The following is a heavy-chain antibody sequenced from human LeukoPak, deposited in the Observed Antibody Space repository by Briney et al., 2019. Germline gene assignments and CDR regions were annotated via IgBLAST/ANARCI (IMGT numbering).Heavy chain of an antibody. CDR2: ISSSSSYI. Sequence: SGGSLRLSCAASGFTFSSYSMNWVRQAPGKGLEWVSSISSSSSYIYYADSVKGRFTISRDNAKNSLYLQMNSLRAEDTAVYYCAREGAPWIPNWFDPWGQGTLVTVSS. CDR3: AREGAPWIPNWFDP. J-gene: IGHJ5*02. D-gene: IGHD5-18*01. V-gene: IGHV3-21*01. CDR1: GFTFSSYS.